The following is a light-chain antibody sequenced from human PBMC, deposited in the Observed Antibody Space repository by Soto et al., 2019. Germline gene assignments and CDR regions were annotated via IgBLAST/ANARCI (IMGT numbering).Light chain of an antibody. V-gene: IGLV2-23*02. CDR1: SSDVGSYNL. Sequence: QSVLTQPASVSGSPGQSITISCTGTSSDVGSYNLVSWYQQHPGKAPKLMIYETSKRPSGVSNRFSGSRSGNTASLTISGLQAEDEANYYCCSYTGSSTFMIFGGGTKLTVL. CDR2: ETS. J-gene: IGLJ2*01. CDR3: CSYTGSSTFMI.